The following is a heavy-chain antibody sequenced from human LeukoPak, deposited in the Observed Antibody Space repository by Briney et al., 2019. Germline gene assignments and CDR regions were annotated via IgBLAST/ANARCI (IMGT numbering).Heavy chain of an antibody. CDR2: ISAYNGNT. J-gene: IGHJ4*02. CDR3: ASLAAGYTKGGGDY. D-gene: IGHD6-13*01. Sequence: ASVKVSCKASGYTFTSYGISWVRQAPGQGLEWMGWISAYNGNTNYAQKLQGRVTMTTDTSTSTAYMELRSLRSEDTAVYYCASLAAGYTKGGGDYWGQGTLVTVSS. CDR1: GYTFTSYG. V-gene: IGHV1-18*01.